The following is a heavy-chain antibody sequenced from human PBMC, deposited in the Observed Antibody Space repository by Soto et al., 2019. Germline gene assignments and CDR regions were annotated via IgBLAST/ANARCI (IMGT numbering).Heavy chain of an antibody. V-gene: IGHV3-21*01. J-gene: IGHJ5*02. CDR1: GFPFSTYS. CDR3: ACLGVVQQQLVLQAP. CDR2: ISSSSSYR. D-gene: IGHD6-13*01. Sequence: GRSLRLSCADSGFPFSTYSMSWVRQAPLKVLEWGSSISSSSSYRYYADCVKGRFTISRDNAKNSLYLLMSSLRAEDTAVYYCACLGVVQQQLVLQAPWAQGILLTFSS.